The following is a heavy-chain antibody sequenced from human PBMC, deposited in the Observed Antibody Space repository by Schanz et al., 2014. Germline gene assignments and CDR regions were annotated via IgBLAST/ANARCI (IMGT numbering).Heavy chain of an antibody. CDR3: AKDPSHGDYDYYFDY. V-gene: IGHV3-11*06. Sequence: QVQLVESGGGLVKPGESLRLSCAASGFTFSDYYMSWIRQAPGKGLEWVSYISGTTTYTNYADSVKGRFTISRDNAKNSLYLQLNSLRAEDTAVYYCAKDPSHGDYDYYFDYWGQGTLVTVSS. D-gene: IGHD3-22*01. J-gene: IGHJ4*02. CDR2: ISGTTTYT. CDR1: GFTFSDYY.